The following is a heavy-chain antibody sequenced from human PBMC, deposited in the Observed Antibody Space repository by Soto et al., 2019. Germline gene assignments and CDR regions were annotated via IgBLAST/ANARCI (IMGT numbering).Heavy chain of an antibody. CDR1: GGSISSVNYY. J-gene: IGHJ5*02. CDR3: TSAMVVTQNWFDP. CDR2: IYYSGST. V-gene: IGHV4-30-4*01. D-gene: IGHD2-21*02. Sequence: QVQLQESGPGLVKPSQTLSLTCTVSGGSISSVNYYWSWIRQPPGKGLEWIGYIYYSGSTYYNPCLRSRVNISVDASRNQVSLKLSSVTAADTAVYYCTSAMVVTQNWFDPWGQGTLVTVSS.